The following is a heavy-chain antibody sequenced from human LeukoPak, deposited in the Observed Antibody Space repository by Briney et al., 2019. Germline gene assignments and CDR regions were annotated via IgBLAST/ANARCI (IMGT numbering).Heavy chain of an antibody. V-gene: IGHV4-34*01. CDR2: INHSGST. CDR3: ASRELGFWSGYYPLWYFDL. Sequence: SETLSLTCAVYGGSFSGYYWSWIRQPPGKGLKWIGEINHSGSTNYNPSLKSRVTISVDTSKNQFSLKLSSVTAADTAVYYCASRELGFWSGYYPLWYFDLWGRGTLVTVSS. J-gene: IGHJ2*01. CDR1: GGSFSGYY. D-gene: IGHD3-3*01.